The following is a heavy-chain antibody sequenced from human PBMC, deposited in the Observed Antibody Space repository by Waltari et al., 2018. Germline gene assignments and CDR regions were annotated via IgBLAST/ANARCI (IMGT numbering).Heavy chain of an antibody. V-gene: IGHV4-34*12. J-gene: IGHJ4*02. CDR3: ARGKLNFDV. CDR2: VIHSGGP. Sequence: QVQLQQSGAGLVRPSEILSLTCDVFGGSFPGFYWSWIRQTPGKGLEWIGEVIHSGGPVYHPSLESRVTISIDTSKNQFSLRLTSVTAADTAVYFRARGKLNFDVWGQGAQVTVSS. CDR1: GGSFPGFY.